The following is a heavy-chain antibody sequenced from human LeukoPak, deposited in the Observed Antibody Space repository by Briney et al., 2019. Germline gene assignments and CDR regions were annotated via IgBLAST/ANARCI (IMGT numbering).Heavy chain of an antibody. CDR3: ARLMMGDFWSGYTVDY. J-gene: IGHJ4*02. CDR2: IYYSGST. V-gene: IGHV4-39*01. D-gene: IGHD3-3*01. CDR1: GASISSSSYY. Sequence: SETLSLTCTVSGASISSSSYYWGWIRQPPGKGLECIGSIYYSGSTYYNPSLKSRVTISVDTSKTQFSLKLSSVTAADTAVYYCARLMMGDFWSGYTVDYWGQGTLVTVSS.